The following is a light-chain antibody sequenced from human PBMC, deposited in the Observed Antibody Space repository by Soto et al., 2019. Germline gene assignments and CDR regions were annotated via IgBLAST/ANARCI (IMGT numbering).Light chain of an antibody. V-gene: IGLV2-8*01. CDR2: EVS. CDR1: SSDVGSYNY. Sequence: QSALTQPPSASGSPGQSVTISCTGTSSDVGSYNYVSWYQHHPGKAPKLIIYEVSKRPSGVPERFSGSKSGNTASLTVSGLQAEDEADYFCNSYAGSNNLLFGGGTKLTVL. J-gene: IGLJ2*01. CDR3: NSYAGSNNLL.